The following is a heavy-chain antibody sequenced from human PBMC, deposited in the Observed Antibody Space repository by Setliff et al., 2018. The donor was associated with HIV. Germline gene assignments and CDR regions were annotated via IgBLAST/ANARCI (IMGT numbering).Heavy chain of an antibody. D-gene: IGHD2-2*01. V-gene: IGHV1-8*02. J-gene: IGHJ6*03. Sequence: ASVKVSCKASGYTFSDYYIHWVRQAPGQGLQWMGWVNPNSGNTGYAQKFQGRVSMTRNTSTGTAYMELSSLRSEDTAVYYCARWVPYWSTTSRYHWLFHYMDVWGKGTMVTVSS. CDR3: ARWVPYWSTTSRYHWLFHYMDV. CDR1: GYTFSDYY. CDR2: VNPNSGNT.